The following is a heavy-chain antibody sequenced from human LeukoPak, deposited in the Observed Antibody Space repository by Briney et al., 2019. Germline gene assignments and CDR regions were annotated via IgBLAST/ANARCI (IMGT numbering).Heavy chain of an antibody. CDR1: AFSISSSSYY. V-gene: IGHV4-39*01. J-gene: IGHJ6*03. CDR3: ARRSRGGGEPYYYYYMDV. D-gene: IGHD1-14*01. CDR2: VDSSGGS. Sequence: SETLSLTCSVSAFSISSSSYYWVWIRQPPGKGLEWIVNVDSSGGSRYDPSLHSRVTFSVDTHNNQFSLKLISVTAADTAVYYCARRSRGGGEPYYYYYMDVWGKGTTVTVSS.